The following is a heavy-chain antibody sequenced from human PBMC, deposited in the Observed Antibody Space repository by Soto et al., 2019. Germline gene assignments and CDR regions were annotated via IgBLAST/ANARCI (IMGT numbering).Heavy chain of an antibody. CDR2: IYYSGTT. CDR1: GASISSSNSHY. CDR3: ARHGSLAYCRSSNCYLTD. V-gene: IGHV4-39*01. J-gene: IGHJ4*02. D-gene: IGHD2-2*01. Sequence: QLQLQESGPGLVKPSETLSLTCTVSGASISSSNSHYWGWIRQPPGKGLEWIGSIYYSGTTYYNASLKSRVTISLDTPKNQFSLKLSSVTAADTAVYYCARHGSLAYCRSSNCYLTDWGQGTLVTVSS.